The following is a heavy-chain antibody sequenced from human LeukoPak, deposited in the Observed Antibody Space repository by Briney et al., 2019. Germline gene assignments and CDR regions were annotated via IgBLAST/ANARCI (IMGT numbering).Heavy chain of an antibody. J-gene: IGHJ4*02. CDR1: RYTLTIYG. Sequence: ASVKDSCKPSRYTLTIYGISWVRQTPRQGLEWMGWISAYNGNINYAQKLQGRVTMTTDTSTSTDYMELRSLRSDDTAVYYCARDSWILTGYSVDYWGQGTLVTVSS. CDR2: ISAYNGNI. D-gene: IGHD3-9*01. CDR3: ARDSWILTGYSVDY. V-gene: IGHV1-18*04.